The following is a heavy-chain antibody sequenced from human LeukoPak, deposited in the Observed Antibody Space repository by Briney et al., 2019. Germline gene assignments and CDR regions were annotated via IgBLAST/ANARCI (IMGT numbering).Heavy chain of an antibody. CDR2: ISGSSYYM. CDR1: GXTFSSYS. V-gene: IGHV3-21*01. Sequence: GGSLRLSCVASGXTFSSYSMNWVRQAPGKGQEWVSSISGSSYYMYFTDSVKGRFTISRDNAKNSLYLQMNSLRAEDTAVYYCARGLGATDFDYWGQGALVTVSS. J-gene: IGHJ4*02. CDR3: ARGLGATDFDY. D-gene: IGHD1-26*01.